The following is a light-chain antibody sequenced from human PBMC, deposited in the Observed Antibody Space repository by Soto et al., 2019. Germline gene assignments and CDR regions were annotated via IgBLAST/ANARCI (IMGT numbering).Light chain of an antibody. J-gene: IGLJ1*01. CDR3: CSFARGSSYV. V-gene: IGLV2-23*01. CDR2: EGS. Sequence: QSVLXQPASVSGSPGQSITISCTGTSSDVGSYNLVSWYQQHPGKAPKLIISEGSERPSGVSTRFSGSKSGNTASLTISGLQAEDEADYYCCSFARGSSYVFGTGTKVTVL. CDR1: SSDVGSYNL.